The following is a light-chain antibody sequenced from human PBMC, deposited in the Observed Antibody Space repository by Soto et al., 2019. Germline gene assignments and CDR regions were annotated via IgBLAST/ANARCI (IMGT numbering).Light chain of an antibody. CDR3: QQYDSSPLMYT. CDR2: GAS. J-gene: IGKJ2*01. Sequence: EIVLTQSPGTLSLSPGERATLSCRASQTVSSSYLAWYQQKPGQAPRLLIYGASSRATGIPYRFSGSGSGTDFTLTISRLEPEDFAVYYCQQYDSSPLMYTFGQGTKLEIK. CDR1: QTVSSSY. V-gene: IGKV3-20*01.